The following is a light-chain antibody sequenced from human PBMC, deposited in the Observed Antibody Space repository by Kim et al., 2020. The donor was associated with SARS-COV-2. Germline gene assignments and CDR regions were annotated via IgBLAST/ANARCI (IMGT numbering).Light chain of an antibody. J-gene: IGLJ1*01. Sequence: QSALTQPASASGSPGQSVTISCTGTSSDVGGYNFVSWHQQHPGKAPKLIIYDVNKRPSGVPNRFSGSKSGNTASLTVSGLQAEDEADYYCSSYAGTNNIYVFGAGTKVTVL. V-gene: IGLV2-8*01. CDR3: SSYAGTNNIYV. CDR1: SSDVGGYNF. CDR2: DVN.